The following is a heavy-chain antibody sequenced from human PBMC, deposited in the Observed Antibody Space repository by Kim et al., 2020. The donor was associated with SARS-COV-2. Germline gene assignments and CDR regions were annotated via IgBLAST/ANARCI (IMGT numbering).Heavy chain of an antibody. J-gene: IGHJ4*02. Sequence: STPPLKGRVTISVDTSKNQFSLKLSSVTAADTAVYYCARVGHAGGINFDYWGQGTLVTVSS. V-gene: IGHV4-34*13. CDR3: ARVGHAGGINFDY. D-gene: IGHD3-16*01.